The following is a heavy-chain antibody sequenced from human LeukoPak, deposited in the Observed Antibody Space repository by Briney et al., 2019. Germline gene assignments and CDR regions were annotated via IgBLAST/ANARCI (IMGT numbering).Heavy chain of an antibody. Sequence: VGSLRLSCAASGFTFSSHWMHWVRQGPGKGLVWVSRINSDGSSTRYADSVKGRFTISRDNAKNTLYLQMNSLRAEDTAVYYCARAGIGGAFDIWGQGTMVIVSS. J-gene: IGHJ3*02. CDR2: INSDGSST. V-gene: IGHV3-74*01. CDR3: ARAGIGGAFDI. D-gene: IGHD2/OR15-2a*01. CDR1: GFTFSSHW.